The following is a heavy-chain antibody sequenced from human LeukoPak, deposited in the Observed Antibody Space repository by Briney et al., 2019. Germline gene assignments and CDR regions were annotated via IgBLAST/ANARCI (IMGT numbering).Heavy chain of an antibody. CDR3: ARDRGGSYSAIDY. CDR1: GFTFSSYS. V-gene: IGHV3-48*04. J-gene: IGHJ4*02. CDR2: ISSSSSTI. D-gene: IGHD1-26*01. Sequence: GGSLRLSCAASGFTFSSYSMNWVRQAPGKGLEWVSFISSSSSTIYYADSVKGRFTISRDNAKNSLYLQMNSLRAEDTAVYYCARDRGGSYSAIDYWGQGALVTVSS.